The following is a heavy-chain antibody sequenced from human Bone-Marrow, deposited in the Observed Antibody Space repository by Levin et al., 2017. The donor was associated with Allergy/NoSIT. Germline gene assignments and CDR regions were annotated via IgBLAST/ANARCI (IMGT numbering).Heavy chain of an antibody. D-gene: IGHD1-7*01. Sequence: GGSPRLSCAASGFTFSSYGMHWVRQAPGKGLEWVAVISYDGSNKYYADSVKGRFTISRDNSKNTLYLQMNSLRAEDTAVYYCAKDGAGTTIFADYWGQGTLVTVSS. CDR2: ISYDGSNK. J-gene: IGHJ4*02. CDR1: GFTFSSYG. V-gene: IGHV3-30*18. CDR3: AKDGAGTTIFADY.